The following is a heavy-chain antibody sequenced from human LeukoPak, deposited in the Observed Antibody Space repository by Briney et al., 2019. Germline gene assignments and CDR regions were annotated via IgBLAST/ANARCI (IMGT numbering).Heavy chain of an antibody. CDR3: TRRGDGYNRD. Sequence: GGSLRLSCAASGFTFSGSAMHWVRQASGKRLEWVGRIRSKANSYATAYAASVKGRFTISRDDSKNTAYLQMNSLKTEDTAVYYCTRRGDGYNRDWGQGTLVTVSS. CDR2: IRSKANSYAT. J-gene: IGHJ4*02. V-gene: IGHV3-73*01. CDR1: GFTFSGSA. D-gene: IGHD5-24*01.